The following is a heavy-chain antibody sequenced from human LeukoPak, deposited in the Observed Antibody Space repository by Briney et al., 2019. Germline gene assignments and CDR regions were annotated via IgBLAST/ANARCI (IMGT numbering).Heavy chain of an antibody. CDR2: IYYSGST. J-gene: IGHJ6*03. CDR1: GGSISSSSYY. Sequence: SETLSLTCTVSGGSISSSSYYWGWIRQPPGKGLEWIGSIYYSGSTYYNPSLKSRVTISVDTPKNQFSLKLSSVTAADTAVYYCARVRSYIYYYYYMDVWGKGTTVTVSS. CDR3: ARVRSYIYYYYYMDV. V-gene: IGHV4-39*07. D-gene: IGHD1-26*01.